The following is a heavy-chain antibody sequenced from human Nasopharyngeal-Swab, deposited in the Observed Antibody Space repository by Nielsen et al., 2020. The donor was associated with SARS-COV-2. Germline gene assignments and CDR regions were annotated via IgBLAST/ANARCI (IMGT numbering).Heavy chain of an antibody. CDR3: ARQYSVSYGDTFDI. CDR1: GFTVSSKY. J-gene: IGHJ3*02. Sequence: GGSLRLSCAASGFTVSSKYMTWVRQAPGKGLEWVSIIYTGGTTRYADSVKDRFTISRDNSKNTLYLQMNSLRAEDTAVYYCARQYSVSYGDTFDIWGQGTMVTVSS. D-gene: IGHD1-26*01. CDR2: IYTGGTT. V-gene: IGHV3-66*04.